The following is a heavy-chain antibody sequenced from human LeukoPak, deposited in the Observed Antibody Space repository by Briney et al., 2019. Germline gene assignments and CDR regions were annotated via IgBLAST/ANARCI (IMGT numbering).Heavy chain of an antibody. D-gene: IGHD3-3*01. Sequence: GGSLRLSCAASGFTFSSYSMNWVRQAPGKGLEWVSSISSSSSYIYYADSVKGRFTISRDNAKNSLYLLMNSLRAEDTAVYYCARDLRAGLLPLEDYWGQGTLVTVSS. CDR3: ARDLRAGLLPLEDY. V-gene: IGHV3-21*01. J-gene: IGHJ4*02. CDR1: GFTFSSYS. CDR2: ISSSSSYI.